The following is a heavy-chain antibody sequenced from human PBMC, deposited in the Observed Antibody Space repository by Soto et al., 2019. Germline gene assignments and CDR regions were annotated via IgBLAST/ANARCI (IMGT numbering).Heavy chain of an antibody. CDR3: TRQGSSPPTAVYYGMDV. D-gene: IGHD1-26*01. J-gene: IGHJ6*02. V-gene: IGHV3-73*01. CDR2: IRSKANSYAT. CDR1: GFTFSGSA. Sequence: GGSLRLSCAASGFTFSGSAMHWVRQASGKGLEWVGRIRSKANSYATAYAASVKGRFTISRDDSKNTAYLQMNSLKTEDTAVYYCTRQGSSPPTAVYYGMDVWGQGTTVTVS.